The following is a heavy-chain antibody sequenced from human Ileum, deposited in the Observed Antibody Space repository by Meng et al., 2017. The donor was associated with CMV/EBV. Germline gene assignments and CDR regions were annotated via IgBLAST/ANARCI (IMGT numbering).Heavy chain of an antibody. CDR2: IYRGGST. D-gene: IGHD7-27*01. V-gene: IGHV3-66*02. J-gene: IGHJ4*02. Sequence: GESLKISCAASGLTINSEYMSWVRQVPGKGLEWVAGIYRGGSTYHADAVKGRFTISRDTMKNMLYLQMDSLRGDDTDVYFCAREYTGARGNFYHDYWGQGTLVTVSS. CDR1: GLTINSEY. CDR3: AREYTGARGNFYHDY.